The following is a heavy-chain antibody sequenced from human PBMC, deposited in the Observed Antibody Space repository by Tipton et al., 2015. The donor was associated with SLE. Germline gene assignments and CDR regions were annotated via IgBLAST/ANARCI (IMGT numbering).Heavy chain of an antibody. CDR3: ARTANYYDTTAHYFDY. V-gene: IGHV4-59*08. CDR2: IYYSGST. J-gene: IGHJ4*02. CDR1: GDSITSLY. Sequence: TLSLTCTVSGDSITSLYWSWIRQPPGKGLEWIGYIYYSGSTSYSPSLKSRVTISVDTSKNHFSLKLSSVTAADTAIYYCARTANYYDTTAHYFDYWGQGTLVTVSS. D-gene: IGHD3-22*01.